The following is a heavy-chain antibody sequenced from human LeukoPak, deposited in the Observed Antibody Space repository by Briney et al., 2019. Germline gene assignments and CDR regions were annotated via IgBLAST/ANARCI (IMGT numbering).Heavy chain of an antibody. CDR2: IKEDGSEK. J-gene: IGHJ4*02. CDR1: GITFSNSW. V-gene: IGHV3-7*01. CDR3: ARGGGSGSYYNRVLDY. Sequence: AGGSLRLSCAALGITFSNSWMCWVRQGPGKGLGWVVNIKEDGSEKYYVNSVKGLFNISRCNAQDSLYLQMNSLKAEEPAVYLWARGGGSGSYYNRVLDYCGQGTLVTVPS. D-gene: IGHD3-10*01.